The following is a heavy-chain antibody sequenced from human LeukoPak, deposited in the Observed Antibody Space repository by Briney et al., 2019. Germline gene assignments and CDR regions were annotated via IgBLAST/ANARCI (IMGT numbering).Heavy chain of an antibody. CDR2: IYYSGST. D-gene: IGHD6-13*01. V-gene: IGHV4-39*01. J-gene: IGHJ4*02. Sequence: SETLSLTCTVSGGSISSSSYYWGWIRQPPGKGLEWIGSIYYSGSTYYNPSLKSRVTISVDTSKNQFSLKLSSVTAADTAVYYCARQEAWGQLAALDYWGQGTLVTVSS. CDR3: ARQEAWGQLAALDY. CDR1: GGSISSSSYY.